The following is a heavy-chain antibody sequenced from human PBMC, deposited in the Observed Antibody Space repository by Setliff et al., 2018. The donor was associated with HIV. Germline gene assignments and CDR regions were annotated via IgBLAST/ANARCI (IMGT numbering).Heavy chain of an antibody. D-gene: IGHD6-19*01. CDR3: ARDSSSGWRRDIDY. CDR2: INPNEIMA. V-gene: IGHV1-46*01. CDR1: GYIFTSQH. J-gene: IGHJ4*02. Sequence: ASVKVSCQTSGYIFTSQHLHWVQQAPGQGLEWMGFINPNEIMAQYAQKFQDRVALTRDTSASTAYIELRSLRSEDTAVYYCARDSSSGWRRDIDYWGQGTLVTVSS.